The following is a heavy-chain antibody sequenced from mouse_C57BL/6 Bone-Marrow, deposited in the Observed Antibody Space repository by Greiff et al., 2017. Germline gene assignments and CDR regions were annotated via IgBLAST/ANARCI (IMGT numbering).Heavy chain of an antibody. CDR1: GFNIKDDY. Sequence: VTLKVSGAELVRPGASVKLSCTASGFNIKDDYMHWVKQRPEQGREWSGWIDPEKGDTEYASKFQGKATIAADTSSNTANLQLSSLTSEDTAVYYCTTTTVVDMDYWGQGTSVTVSS. V-gene: IGHV14-4*01. J-gene: IGHJ4*01. D-gene: IGHD1-1*01. CDR3: TTTTVVDMDY. CDR2: IDPEKGDT.